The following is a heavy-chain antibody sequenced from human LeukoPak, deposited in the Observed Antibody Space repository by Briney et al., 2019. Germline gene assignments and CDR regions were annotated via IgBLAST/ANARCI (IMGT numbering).Heavy chain of an antibody. CDR2: INGGGGKK. Sequence: GGSLRLSCAASGFTFSSYGMSWVRQAPGKGLEWVAAINGGGGKKYYADSVKGRFTISRDNSKNTLYLQMNSLRAEDTAVYYCAKITEYYYDSSCYSRPVSWGQGTLVTLSS. D-gene: IGHD3-22*01. CDR3: AKITEYYYDSSCYSRPVS. CDR1: GFTFSSYG. V-gene: IGHV3-23*01. J-gene: IGHJ5*02.